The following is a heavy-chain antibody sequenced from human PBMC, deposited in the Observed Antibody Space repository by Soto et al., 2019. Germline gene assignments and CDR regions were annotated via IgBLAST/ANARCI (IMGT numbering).Heavy chain of an antibody. Sequence: SVKVSSKASGGTFISYRFNWVRQARGQGLEWLGGIVPIYRTADYAQKFQGRVTITADESTRTVYMELSSLKSQDTALYYCARDSGAKLSSSWGQGTLVTVSS. V-gene: IGHV1-69*13. CDR3: ARDSGAKLSSS. D-gene: IGHD6-13*01. CDR2: IVPIYRTA. J-gene: IGHJ4*02. CDR1: GGTFISYR.